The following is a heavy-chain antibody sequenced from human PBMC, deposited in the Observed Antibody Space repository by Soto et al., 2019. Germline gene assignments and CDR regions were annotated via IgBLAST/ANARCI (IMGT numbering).Heavy chain of an antibody. V-gene: IGHV3-49*01. Sequence: GGSLTLSCRGSGFLYDDFAINWLRQSPGKGLETIRLIRNQSYQETTGYSAAVKGSFAISRDIANGIAYLQMNSLNIEDTAVYYCARWGGYDSPLDYWGQGTLVTVSS. CDR2: IRNQSYQETT. CDR1: GFLYDDFA. D-gene: IGHD5-12*01. J-gene: IGHJ4*02. CDR3: ARWGGYDSPLDY.